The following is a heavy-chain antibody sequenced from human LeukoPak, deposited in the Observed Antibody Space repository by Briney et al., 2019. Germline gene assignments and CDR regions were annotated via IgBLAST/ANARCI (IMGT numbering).Heavy chain of an antibody. CDR1: GYTFTSYG. Sequence: ASVTVSCKASGYTFTSYGISWVRQAPGQGRERMGWISAYNGNTNYAQKLQGRVTMTTDTSTSTAYMELRSLRSDDTAVYYCARDGPPHTPADYWGEGTLVTVSS. CDR2: ISAYNGNT. CDR3: ARDGPPHTPADY. V-gene: IGHV1-18*01. J-gene: IGHJ4*02.